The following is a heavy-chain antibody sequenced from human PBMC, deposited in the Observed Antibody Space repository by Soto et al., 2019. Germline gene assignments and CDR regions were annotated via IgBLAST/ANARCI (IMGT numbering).Heavy chain of an antibody. Sequence: GGSLRLSCAASGFTFSNAWMNWVRQAPGKGLEWVGHIKSKTDGGTTDYAAPVKGRFTISRDDSKNTLYLQMNSLKTEDTAVYYCTTDRGDFWSGYYTDFDYWGQGTLVTVSS. V-gene: IGHV3-15*07. CDR3: TTDRGDFWSGYYTDFDY. CDR1: GFTFSNAW. CDR2: IKSKTDGGTT. D-gene: IGHD3-3*01. J-gene: IGHJ4*02.